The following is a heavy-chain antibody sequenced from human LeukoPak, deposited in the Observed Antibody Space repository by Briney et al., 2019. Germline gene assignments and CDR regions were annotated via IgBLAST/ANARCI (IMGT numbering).Heavy chain of an antibody. V-gene: IGHV1-18*01. Sequence: ASVKVSCKASGYTFRSYGFSWVRQAPGQGLEWMGWISPYNGNTNYAQRFQGRVTMTTDTSTSTAYMELRSLRFDDTAVYYCARGEWDLLFDYWGQGTLVTVSS. CDR2: ISPYNGNT. CDR3: ARGEWDLLFDY. CDR1: GYTFRSYG. D-gene: IGHD1-26*01. J-gene: IGHJ4*02.